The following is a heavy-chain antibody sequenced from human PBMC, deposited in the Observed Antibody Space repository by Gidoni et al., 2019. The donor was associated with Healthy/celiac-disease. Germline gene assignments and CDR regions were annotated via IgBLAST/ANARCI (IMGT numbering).Heavy chain of an antibody. CDR3: ARGLTTDDSLDY. V-gene: IGHV3-7*04. J-gene: IGHJ4*02. CDR1: AFTFSSYW. D-gene: IGHD4-17*01. Sequence: EVQLVESGVGLVQPGGSLILSCAASAFTFSSYWMSWVRQAPGKGLEWVANRKQDGSEKYYVDSVKGRFTISRDNAKNSLYLQMNSLRAEDTAVYYCARGLTTDDSLDYWGQGTLVTVSS. CDR2: RKQDGSEK.